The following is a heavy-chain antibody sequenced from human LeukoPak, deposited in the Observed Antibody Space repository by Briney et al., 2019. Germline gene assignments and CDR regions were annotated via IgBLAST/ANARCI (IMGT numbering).Heavy chain of an antibody. D-gene: IGHD3-10*01. CDR1: GFTFSSYA. V-gene: IGHV3-23*01. CDR3: AKASNSKGLWFGEALDYYYYGMDV. J-gene: IGHJ6*02. CDR2: ISGSGGST. Sequence: GGSLRLSCAASGFTFSSYAMSWVRQAPGKGLEWVSAISGSGGSTYYADSVKGRFTISRDNSKNTLYLQMNSLRAEDTAVYYCAKASNSKGLWFGEALDYYYYGMDVWGQGTTVTVSS.